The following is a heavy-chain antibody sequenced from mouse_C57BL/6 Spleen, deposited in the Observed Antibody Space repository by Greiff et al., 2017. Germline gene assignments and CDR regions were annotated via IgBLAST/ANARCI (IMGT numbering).Heavy chain of an antibody. J-gene: IGHJ3*01. V-gene: IGHV5-4*03. Sequence: EVKLVESGGGLVKPGGSLKLSCAASGFTFSSYAMSWVRQTPEKRLEWVATISDGGSYTYYPDNVKGRFTISRDNAKNNLYLQMSHLKSEDTAMYYCARGGDPGWFAYWGQGTLVTVSA. CDR2: ISDGGSYT. CDR3: ARGGDPGWFAY. CDR1: GFTFSSYA.